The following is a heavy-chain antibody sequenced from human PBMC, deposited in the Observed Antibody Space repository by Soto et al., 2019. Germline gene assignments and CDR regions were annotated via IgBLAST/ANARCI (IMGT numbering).Heavy chain of an antibody. CDR2: IYYSGST. J-gene: IGHJ3*02. Sequence: SETLSLTCTVSGGSISSSSYYWGWIRQPPGKGLEWIGSIYYSGSTYYNPSLKSRVTISVDTSKNQFSLKLSSVTAADTAVYYCSSPFDVDDAFDIWGQGTMVTVSS. D-gene: IGHD6-13*01. CDR1: GGSISSSSYY. CDR3: SSPFDVDDAFDI. V-gene: IGHV4-39*01.